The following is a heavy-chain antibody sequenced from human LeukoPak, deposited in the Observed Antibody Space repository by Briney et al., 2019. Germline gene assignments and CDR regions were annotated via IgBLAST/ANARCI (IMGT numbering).Heavy chain of an antibody. Sequence: GASVKVSCKASGYTFTSYGISWVRQAPGQGLEWMGWISAYNGNTNYAQKLQGRVTMTTDTSTSTAYMELRSLRSDDTAVYYCATSSEIDMATHPFDYWGQGTLVTVSS. CDR2: ISAYNGNT. CDR1: GYTFTSYG. CDR3: ATSSEIDMATHPFDY. D-gene: IGHD5-24*01. V-gene: IGHV1-18*01. J-gene: IGHJ4*02.